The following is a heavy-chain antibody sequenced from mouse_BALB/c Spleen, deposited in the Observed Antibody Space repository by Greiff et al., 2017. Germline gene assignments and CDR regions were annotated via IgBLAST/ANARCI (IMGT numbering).Heavy chain of an antibody. CDR3: ARWHAYYAMDY. Sequence: EVQRVESGGGLVQPGGSRKLSCAASGFTFSSFGMHWVRQAPEKGLEWVAYISSGSSTIYYADTVKGRFTISRDNPKNTLFLQMTSLRSEDTAMYYCARWHAYYAMDYWGQGTSVTVSA. V-gene: IGHV5-17*02. CDR1: GFTFSSFG. CDR2: ISSGSSTI. J-gene: IGHJ4*01. D-gene: IGHD3-1*01.